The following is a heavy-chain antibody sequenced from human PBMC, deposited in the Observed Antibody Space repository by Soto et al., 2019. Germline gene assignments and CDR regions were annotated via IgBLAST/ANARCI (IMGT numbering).Heavy chain of an antibody. J-gene: IGHJ5*02. V-gene: IGHV1-8*02. CDR3: ARMASAGTLNWFDP. D-gene: IGHD6-13*01. CDR2: MNPGSGKT. Sequence: EASVKVSCKASGYTFINFDISWVRQATGQGLEWMGWMNPGSGKTGYANKFQGRVTMTRDASTSTAHLELSSLTSEDTAVYYCARMASAGTLNWFDPWGQGTLVTV. CDR1: GYTFINFD.